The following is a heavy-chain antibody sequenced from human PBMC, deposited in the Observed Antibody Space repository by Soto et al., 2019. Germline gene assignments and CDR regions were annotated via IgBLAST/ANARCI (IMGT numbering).Heavy chain of an antibody. CDR2: TYYRSKWYN. D-gene: IGHD6-13*01. J-gene: IGHJ6*02. CDR3: AREGYSSSWYAGVGYYYYYYGMDV. V-gene: IGHV6-1*01. Sequence: PSQTLSLTCVISGDSVASNSAAWNWIRQSPSRGLEWLGRTYYRSKWYNDYAVSVKSRITINPDTSKNQFSLQLNSVTPEDTAVYYCAREGYSSSWYAGVGYYYYYYGMDVWGQGTTVTVSS. CDR1: GDSVASNSAA.